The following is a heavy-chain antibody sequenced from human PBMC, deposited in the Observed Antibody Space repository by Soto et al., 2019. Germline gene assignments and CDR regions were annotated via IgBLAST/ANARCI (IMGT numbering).Heavy chain of an antibody. V-gene: IGHV2-70*01. CDR3: ARSHRYFYDRSGYYYSYGPFDY. D-gene: IGHD3-22*01. Sequence: SGPTLVNPPQTLTLTCTFSGFSLSTSGMCVSWIRQPPGKALEWLALIDWDDDKYYSTSLKTRLTISKDTSKNQVVLTMTNMDPVDTATYYCARSHRYFYDRSGYYYSYGPFDYWGQGTLVTVSS. CDR1: GFSLSTSGMC. J-gene: IGHJ4*02. CDR2: IDWDDDK.